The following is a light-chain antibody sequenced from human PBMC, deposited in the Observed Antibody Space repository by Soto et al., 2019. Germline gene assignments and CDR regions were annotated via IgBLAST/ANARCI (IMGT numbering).Light chain of an antibody. J-gene: IGKJ2*01. CDR2: KAS. Sequence: IQMTQSPSTLSASVGDTVTITCRASQSLSYWLAWYQQKPGQAPKLLIHKASTLESGVQSRFSGSGSGTEFTLTISSLQPDDFATFYCQQYDRLPYTFGQGTNLEIK. CDR1: QSLSYW. V-gene: IGKV1-5*03. CDR3: QQYDRLPYT.